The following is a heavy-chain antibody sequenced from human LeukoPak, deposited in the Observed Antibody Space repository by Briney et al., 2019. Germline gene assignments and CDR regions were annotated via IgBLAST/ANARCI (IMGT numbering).Heavy chain of an antibody. CDR3: AKDKISNIVVVPAAILIGY. V-gene: IGHV3-23*01. D-gene: IGHD2-2*01. CDR1: GFTFSSYA. CDR2: ISGSGGST. J-gene: IGHJ4*02. Sequence: PGGSLRLSCAASGFTFSSYAMSWVRQAPGKGLEWVSAISGSGGSTYYADSVKGRFTISRDNSKNTLYLQMNSLRAEDTAVYYCAKDKISNIVVVPAAILIGYWGQGTLVTVSS.